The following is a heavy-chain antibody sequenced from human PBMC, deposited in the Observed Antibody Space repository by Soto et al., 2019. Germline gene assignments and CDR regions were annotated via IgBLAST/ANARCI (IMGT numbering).Heavy chain of an antibody. CDR2: IIPIFGTA. V-gene: IGHV1-69*01. CDR3: ARGWSRDSSGYYESWFDP. Sequence: QVQLVQSGAEVKKPGSSVKVSCKASGGTFSSYAISWVRQAPGQGLEWMGGIIPIFGTANYAQKFQGRVTITADESTRTAYMELSSLRSEDTDVYYCARGWSRDSSGYYESWFDPWGQGTLVTVSS. CDR1: GGTFSSYA. D-gene: IGHD3-22*01. J-gene: IGHJ5*02.